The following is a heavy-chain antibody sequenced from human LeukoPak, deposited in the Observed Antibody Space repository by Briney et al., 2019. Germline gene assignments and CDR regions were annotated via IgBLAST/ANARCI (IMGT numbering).Heavy chain of an antibody. J-gene: IGHJ6*02. V-gene: IGHV3-23*01. CDR3: AKGRELLWFGELLYRNYYYYGMDV. Sequence: PGGSLRLSCAASGFTFSSYAMSWVRQAPGKGLEWVSAISGSGGSTYYADSVKGRFTISRDNSKNTLYLQVNSLRAEDTAVYYCAKGRELLWFGELLYRNYYYYGMDVWGQGTTVTVSS. CDR2: ISGSGGST. D-gene: IGHD3-10*01. CDR1: GFTFSSYA.